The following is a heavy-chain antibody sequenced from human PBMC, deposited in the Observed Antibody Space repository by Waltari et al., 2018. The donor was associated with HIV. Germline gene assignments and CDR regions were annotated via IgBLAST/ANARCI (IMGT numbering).Heavy chain of an antibody. CDR1: GFPFSYPH. J-gene: IGHJ6*02. Sequence: EVQLVESGGGLVQPGGSLKVSCAASGFPFSYPHIHWVRQASGRGLEWVGRITSKGDNYATAYAASVKGRFTISRDDSKNTADLQMNSLKTEDTAIYYCALYGFGPRYYGMDVWGQGTTVTVSS. V-gene: IGHV3-73*01. CDR2: ITSKGDNYAT. D-gene: IGHD2-8*01. CDR3: ALYGFGPRYYGMDV.